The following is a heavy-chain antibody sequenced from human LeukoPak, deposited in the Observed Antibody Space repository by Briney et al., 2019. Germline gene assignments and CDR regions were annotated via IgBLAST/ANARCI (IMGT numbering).Heavy chain of an antibody. CDR2: ISWNSGTT. CDR1: GFTFDDYA. V-gene: IGHV3-9*01. Sequence: GGSLRLSCAASGFTFDDYAMHWVRQAPGKGLEWVSGISWNSGTTGYADSVKGRFTISRDNAKNSLYLQMNSLRAEDTALYYCAKDQRSILVTYGMDVWGQGTTVTVSS. J-gene: IGHJ6*02. CDR3: AKDQRSILVTYGMDV. D-gene: IGHD2-8*02.